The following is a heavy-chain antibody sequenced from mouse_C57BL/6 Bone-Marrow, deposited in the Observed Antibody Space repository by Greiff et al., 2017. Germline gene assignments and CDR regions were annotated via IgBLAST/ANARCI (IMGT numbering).Heavy chain of an antibody. CDR1: GYTFTSYW. V-gene: IGHV1-59*01. CDR2: IDPSDSYT. CDR3: ARGGGD. Sequence: VQLQQPGAELVRPGTSVKLSCKASGYTFTSYWMHWVKQRPGQGLEWIGVIDPSDSYTNYNQKFKGKATLTVDTSSSTAYMQLSSLTSEDSAVYYCARGGGDWSQGTTLTVSS. J-gene: IGHJ2*01.